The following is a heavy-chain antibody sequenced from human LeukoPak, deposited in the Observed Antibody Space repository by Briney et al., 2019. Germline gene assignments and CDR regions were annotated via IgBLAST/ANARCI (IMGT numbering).Heavy chain of an antibody. Sequence: PSETLSLTCAVSGGSISSSGYSWSWIRQPPGTGLEWIGYIYHSGGTYYNPSLRSRVTISVDRSSNQFSLKLTSVTAADTAVYYCARTVTTTHFDYWGQGTLVTVSS. CDR1: GGSISSSGYS. J-gene: IGHJ4*02. V-gene: IGHV4-30-2*01. CDR3: ARTVTTTHFDY. CDR2: IYHSGGT. D-gene: IGHD4-11*01.